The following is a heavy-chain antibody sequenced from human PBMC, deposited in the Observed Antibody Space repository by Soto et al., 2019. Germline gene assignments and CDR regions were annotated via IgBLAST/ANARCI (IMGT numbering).Heavy chain of an antibody. V-gene: IGHV3-30-3*01. J-gene: IGHJ6*02. CDR2: ISYDGSNT. CDR3: ARETDYYGSGTSYYYGLDV. Sequence: QVQLVESGGGVVQPGRSLRLSCAASGFTFSSYAMHWVRQAPGKGLEWVAVISYDGSNTYYADSVKGRFTISRDNSKNTMYLQMHRLRAEDTAVYYCARETDYYGSGTSYYYGLDVWGQGTTVTVSS. CDR1: GFTFSSYA. D-gene: IGHD3-10*01.